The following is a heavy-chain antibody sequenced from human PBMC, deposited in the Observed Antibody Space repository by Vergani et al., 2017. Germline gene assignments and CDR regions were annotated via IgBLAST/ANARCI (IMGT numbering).Heavy chain of an antibody. CDR1: GFTFSACP. CDR2: ISSSSSYI. Sequence: EVQLLQSGGGVIQPGGSVRLSCAASGFTFSACPMTWVRQAPGKGLEWVSSISSSSSYIHYSDSLKGRFTISRDNAKSSLYLQMNSLRAEDTGVYYCATPKPDNGFRYVFDSWGQGALITVSS. V-gene: IGHV3-21*01. D-gene: IGHD5-12*01. J-gene: IGHJ4*02. CDR3: ATPKPDNGFRYVFDS.